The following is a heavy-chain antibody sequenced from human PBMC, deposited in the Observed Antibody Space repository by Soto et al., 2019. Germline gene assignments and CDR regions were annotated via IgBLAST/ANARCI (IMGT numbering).Heavy chain of an antibody. CDR3: ARDIVVVPAEMHCLES. CDR1: GGSISSYY. CDR2: IYTSGST. Sequence: PSETLSLTCTVSGGSISSYYWSWIRQPAGKGLEWIGRIYTSGSTNYNPSLKSRVTMSVDTSKNQFSLKLSSVTAADTAVYYCARDIVVVPAEMHCLESWGQGTLVTVSS. D-gene: IGHD2-2*01. J-gene: IGHJ4*02. V-gene: IGHV4-4*07.